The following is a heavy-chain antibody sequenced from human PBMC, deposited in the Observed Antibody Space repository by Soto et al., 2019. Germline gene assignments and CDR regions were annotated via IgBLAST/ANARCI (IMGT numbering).Heavy chain of an antibody. CDR2: IYYSGST. D-gene: IGHD2-15*01. Sequence: SETLSLTCTVSGGSVSSGSYYWSWIRQPPGKGLEWIGYIYYSGSTNYNPSLKSRVTISVDTSKNQFSLKLSSVTAADTAVYYCARGPVVVVAASNWSDPWGQGTLVTVSS. J-gene: IGHJ5*02. V-gene: IGHV4-61*01. CDR1: GGSVSSGSYY. CDR3: ARGPVVVVAASNWSDP.